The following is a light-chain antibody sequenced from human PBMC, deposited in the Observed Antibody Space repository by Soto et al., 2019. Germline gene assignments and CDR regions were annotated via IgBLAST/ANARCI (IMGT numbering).Light chain of an antibody. CDR1: QSISSTY. V-gene: IGKV3-20*01. Sequence: EIVLTQSPGTLSLSPGERATLSCRASQSISSTYLAWYQQKPGQAPRLLIYGASSRATGIPGRFSGSGSGTDFTLTISRLEPEDFALYYCQQYGSSVFTFGPGTKVDIK. J-gene: IGKJ3*01. CDR2: GAS. CDR3: QQYGSSVFT.